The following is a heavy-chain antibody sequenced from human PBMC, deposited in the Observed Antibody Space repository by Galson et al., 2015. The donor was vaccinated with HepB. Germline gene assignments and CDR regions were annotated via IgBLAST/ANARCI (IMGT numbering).Heavy chain of an antibody. V-gene: IGHV4-59*01. CDR3: ARDRFGGNGIDY. CDR1: GGSISSYY. J-gene: IGHJ4*02. Sequence: ETLSLTCTVSGGSISSYYWSWIRQPPGKGLEWIGYIYYSGSTNYNPSLKSRVTISVDTSKNQFSLKLSSVTAADTAVYYCARDRFGGNGIDYWGQGTLVTVSS. CDR2: IYYSGST. D-gene: IGHD4-23*01.